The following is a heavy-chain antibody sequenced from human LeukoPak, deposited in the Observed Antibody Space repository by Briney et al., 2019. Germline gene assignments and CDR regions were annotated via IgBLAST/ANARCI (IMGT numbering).Heavy chain of an antibody. Sequence: SETLSLTCTVSGGSISSSSYYWGWIRQPPGKGLEWIGSIYYSGSTYYNPSLKSRVTISVDTSKNQFSLKLSSVTAADTAVYYCARRVTTFLDYWGQGTLVTVSS. V-gene: IGHV4-39*01. CDR1: GGSISSSSYY. CDR2: IYYSGST. J-gene: IGHJ4*02. CDR3: ARRVTTFLDY. D-gene: IGHD4-17*01.